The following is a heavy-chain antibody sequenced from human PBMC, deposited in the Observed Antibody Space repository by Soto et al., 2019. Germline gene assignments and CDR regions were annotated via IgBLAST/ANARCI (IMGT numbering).Heavy chain of an antibody. Sequence: GGSLRLSCSASGFTFSSYAMHWVRQAPGKGLEYVSAISSNGGSTYYADSVMGRFTISRDNSKNTLYLQMSSLRAEDTAVYYCVKDRAGYSGYFDYWGQGTLVTVSS. V-gene: IGHV3-64D*08. CDR3: VKDRAGYSGYFDY. CDR2: ISSNGGST. D-gene: IGHD2-15*01. J-gene: IGHJ4*02. CDR1: GFTFSSYA.